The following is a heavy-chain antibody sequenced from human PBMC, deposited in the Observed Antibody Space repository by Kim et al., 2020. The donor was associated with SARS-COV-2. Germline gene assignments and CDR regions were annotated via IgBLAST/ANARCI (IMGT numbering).Heavy chain of an antibody. Sequence: SETLSLTCTVSGGSVSRGSYYWSWIRQPPGKGLEWIGYIYYSGSTNYNPSLKSRVTISVDTSKNQFSLKLSSVTAADTAVYYCARDVQGAFDIWGQGTMVTVSS. CDR3: ARDVQGAFDI. D-gene: IGHD3-10*02. CDR2: IYYSGST. CDR1: GGSVSRGSYY. V-gene: IGHV4-61*01. J-gene: IGHJ3*02.